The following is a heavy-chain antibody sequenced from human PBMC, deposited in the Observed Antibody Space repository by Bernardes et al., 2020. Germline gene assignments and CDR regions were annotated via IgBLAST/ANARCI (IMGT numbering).Heavy chain of an antibody. Sequence: SETLSLTCTVSGGSISGYYWSWIRQPPGKGLEWIGFMYYDGSVNYNPSLRSRVTISGDTSKNQFSLRLSSVTAADTAVYYCARGRYCSSTSCYLFWNDAFDIWGQGTMVTVSS. D-gene: IGHD2-2*01. V-gene: IGHV4-59*12. CDR2: MYYDGSV. J-gene: IGHJ3*02. CDR3: ARGRYCSSTSCYLFWNDAFDI. CDR1: GGSISGYY.